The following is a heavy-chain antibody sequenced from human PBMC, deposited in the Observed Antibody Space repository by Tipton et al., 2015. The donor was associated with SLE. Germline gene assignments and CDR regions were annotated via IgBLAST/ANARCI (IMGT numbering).Heavy chain of an antibody. CDR1: GFTFDDYA. J-gene: IGHJ4*02. CDR3: VKDTYLLVGGTPFDS. V-gene: IGHV3-9*01. CDR2: LSWNSVMT. D-gene: IGHD1-26*01. Sequence: RSLRLSCAASGFTFDDYAMHWVRQAPGKGLEWASGLSWNSVMTGYADSVKGRFTISRDNAKNPLFLEMNNLRAEDTALYYCVKDTYLLVGGTPFDSWGQGTLVTVSS.